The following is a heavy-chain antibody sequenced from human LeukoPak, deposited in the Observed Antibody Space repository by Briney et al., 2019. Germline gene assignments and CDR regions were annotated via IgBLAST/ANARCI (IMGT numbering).Heavy chain of an antibody. J-gene: IGHJ4*02. CDR2: ISGSSSYL. D-gene: IGHD3-22*01. CDR1: GFPFSAYS. CDR3: AKAYYDSSGYSYYFDY. Sequence: PGGSLRLSCAASGFPFSAYSMNWVRQAPGKGLEWVSSISGSSSYLYYADSVKGRFTISRDNAKNSLYLHMYSLRAEDTAVYYCAKAYYDSSGYSYYFDYWGQGTLVTVSS. V-gene: IGHV3-21*01.